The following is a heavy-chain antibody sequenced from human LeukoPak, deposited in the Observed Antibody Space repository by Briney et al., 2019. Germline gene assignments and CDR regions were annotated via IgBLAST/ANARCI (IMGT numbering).Heavy chain of an antibody. J-gene: IGHJ3*02. CDR3: AREQEWELLGEAFDI. Sequence: ASVKVSCKASGYTFTSYYIHWVRQAPGQGLEWMGIINPSGGSTSYAQKFQGRVTMTRDTSTSTVYMELSSPRSEDTAVYYCAREQEWELLGEAFDIWGQGTMVTVSS. D-gene: IGHD1-26*01. V-gene: IGHV1-46*01. CDR2: INPSGGST. CDR1: GYTFTSYY.